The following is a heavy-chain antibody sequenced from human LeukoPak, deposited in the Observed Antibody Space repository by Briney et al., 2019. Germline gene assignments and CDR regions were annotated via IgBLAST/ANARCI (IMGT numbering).Heavy chain of an antibody. J-gene: IGHJ4*02. Sequence: GESLKISCKGSGYSFTSYWIGWVRQMPGKGLEWMGIIYPGDSDTRYSPSFQGQVTISADKSISTAYLQWSSLKASDTAMYYCARTYYDILTGYYGAFDYWGQGTLVTVSS. D-gene: IGHD3-9*01. CDR2: IYPGDSDT. CDR3: ARTYYDILTGYYGAFDY. V-gene: IGHV5-51*01. CDR1: GYSFTSYW.